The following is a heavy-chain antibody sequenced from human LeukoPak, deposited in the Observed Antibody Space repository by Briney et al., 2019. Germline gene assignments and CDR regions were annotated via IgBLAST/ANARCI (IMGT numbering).Heavy chain of an antibody. CDR1: GYTFTDYY. Sequence: GASVKVSCKTSGYTFTDYYMHWVRQAPGQGLEWMGWISPRSGDTSYAQKFQGRVTMTRDTSINTVDMDLSGLTSDDTAVFYCARGREIHGNSGTNLDDYWGQGTLVTVSS. D-gene: IGHD3-10*01. J-gene: IGHJ4*02. CDR2: ISPRSGDT. CDR3: ARGREIHGNSGTNLDDY. V-gene: IGHV1-2*02.